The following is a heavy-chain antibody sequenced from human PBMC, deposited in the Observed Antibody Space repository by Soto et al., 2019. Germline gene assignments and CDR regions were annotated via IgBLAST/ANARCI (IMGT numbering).Heavy chain of an antibody. J-gene: IGHJ5*02. CDR3: AAILGYCSGGSCSNWFDP. CDR1: GFTFTSSA. Sequence: ASVKVSWKAYGFTFTSSAVQWVRQTRGQRLEWIGWIVVGSGNTNYAQKFQERVTITRDMSTSTAYMELSSLRSEDTAVYYCAAILGYCSGGSCSNWFDPWGQGTLVTVST. V-gene: IGHV1-58*01. CDR2: IVVGSGNT. D-gene: IGHD2-15*01.